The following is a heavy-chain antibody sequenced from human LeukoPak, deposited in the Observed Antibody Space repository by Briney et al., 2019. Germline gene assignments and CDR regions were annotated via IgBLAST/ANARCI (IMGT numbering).Heavy chain of an antibody. CDR3: ARDYNSNYVY. J-gene: IGHJ4*02. CDR2: INLDGSEK. V-gene: IGHV3-7*01. CDR1: GFTFSSHW. D-gene: IGHD4-11*01. Sequence: GGSLRLSCAVSGFTFSSHWMSWVRQAPGKGLEWVANINLDGSEKHYVDSVKGRFAISRDNAKNSLYLQMDSLRAEDTAVYYCARDYNSNYVYWGQGTLVTVSS.